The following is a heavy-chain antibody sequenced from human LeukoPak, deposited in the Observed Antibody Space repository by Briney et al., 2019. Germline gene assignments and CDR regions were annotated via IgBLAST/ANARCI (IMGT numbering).Heavy chain of an antibody. D-gene: IGHD2-15*01. CDR1: GGSISSGGYY. Sequence: PSETLSLTCTVSGGSISSGGYYWSWIRQPPGKGLEWIGYIYYSGSTYYNPSLKSRVTISVDTSKNQFSLKLSSVTAADTAVYYCARGVVVVVPGSLKYNWFDPWGQGTLVTVSS. CDR2: IYYSGST. J-gene: IGHJ5*02. CDR3: ARGVVVVVPGSLKYNWFDP. V-gene: IGHV4-30-2*01.